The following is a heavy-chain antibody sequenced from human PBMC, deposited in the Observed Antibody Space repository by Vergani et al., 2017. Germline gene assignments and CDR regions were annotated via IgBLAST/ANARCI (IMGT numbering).Heavy chain of an antibody. J-gene: IGHJ5*02. CDR3: ARANTRRVDCSSTSCYSLEGWFDP. Sequence: QVQLQESGPGLVKPSGTLSLTCAVSGGSISSSNWWSWVRQPPGKGLEWIGEIYHSGSTNYNPSLKSRVTISVDKSKNQFSLKLSSVTAADTAVYYCARANTRRVDCSSTSCYSLEGWFDPWGQGTLVTVAS. D-gene: IGHD2-2*02. V-gene: IGHV4-4*02. CDR2: IYHSGST. CDR1: GGSISSSNW.